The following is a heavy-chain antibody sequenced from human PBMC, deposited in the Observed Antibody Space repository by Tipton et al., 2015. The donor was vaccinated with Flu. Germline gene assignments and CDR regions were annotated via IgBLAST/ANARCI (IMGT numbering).Heavy chain of an antibody. V-gene: IGHV4-59*08. CDR3: ARHPPRVVTTGTGFDH. Sequence: TLSLTCTVSGGSISYYYWSWIRQPPGKGLEWIGYIYYSGSTNYNPSLKSRVTMSVDTSKNHLSLKLNSVTAADTAMYYCARHPPRVVTTGTGFDHWGQGALVTVSS. CDR2: IYYSGST. J-gene: IGHJ4*02. D-gene: IGHD1-1*01. CDR1: GGSISYYY.